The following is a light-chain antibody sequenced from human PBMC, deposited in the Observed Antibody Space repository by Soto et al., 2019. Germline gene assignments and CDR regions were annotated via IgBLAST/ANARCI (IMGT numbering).Light chain of an antibody. V-gene: IGLV2-11*01. CDR2: DVG. CDR3: CSYAGSYTFPYV. Sequence: QSALAQPRSVSGSPGQSVTISCTGTSSDVGGYNYVSWYQQHPGKAPKLMIYDVGKRPSEVPDRFSGSKSGNTASLTISGLQAEDEADYYCCSYAGSYTFPYVFGTGTKVTV. J-gene: IGLJ1*01. CDR1: SSDVGGYNY.